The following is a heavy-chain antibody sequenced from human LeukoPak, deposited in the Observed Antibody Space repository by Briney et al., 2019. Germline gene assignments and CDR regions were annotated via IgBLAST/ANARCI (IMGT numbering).Heavy chain of an antibody. CDR1: GYSFAIYW. V-gene: IGHV5-51*01. Sequence: GESLKISCKDSGYSFAIYWIAWVRQVPGKGLEWMGIIYPGDSDTRYSPSFQGQVTISADTSISTASLQWSSLKASDPAMYYCARGGEMTTIWFHNSDFAYWGQGNLVTVSS. CDR3: ARGGEMTTIWFHNSDFAY. J-gene: IGHJ4*02. CDR2: IYPGDSDT. D-gene: IGHD5-24*01.